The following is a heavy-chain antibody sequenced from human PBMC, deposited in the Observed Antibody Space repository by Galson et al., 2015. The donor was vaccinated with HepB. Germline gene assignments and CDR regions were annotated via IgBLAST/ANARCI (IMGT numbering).Heavy chain of an antibody. V-gene: IGHV3-30*18. Sequence: SLRLSCAASGLTISSFDIHWVRQAPGKGLEWVGVTSSDGRSEWYGDSVRGRFAVSRDNSRNTVFLQMNGLRREDTALYYCAKDTSVTTGWSDGLDNWGQGTLVTVSP. CDR3: AKDTSVTTGWSDGLDN. CDR2: TSSDGRSE. CDR1: GLTISSFD. J-gene: IGHJ4*02. D-gene: IGHD6-19*01.